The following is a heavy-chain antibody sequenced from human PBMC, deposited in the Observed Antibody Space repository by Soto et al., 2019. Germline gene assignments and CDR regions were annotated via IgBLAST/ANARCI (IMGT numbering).Heavy chain of an antibody. CDR1: GYTLNELS. CDR3: ARDRTVTKVGWVY. CDR2: FDPEDGET. Sequence: GASLKVSCKVSGYTLNELSMHWVRQVPGKGLEWMGGFDPEDGETIYAQKFQGRVTMTTDTSTSTAYMELRSLRSDDTAVYYYARDRTVTKVGWVYWGQGTLVTVSS. J-gene: IGHJ4*02. D-gene: IGHD4-17*01. V-gene: IGHV1-24*01.